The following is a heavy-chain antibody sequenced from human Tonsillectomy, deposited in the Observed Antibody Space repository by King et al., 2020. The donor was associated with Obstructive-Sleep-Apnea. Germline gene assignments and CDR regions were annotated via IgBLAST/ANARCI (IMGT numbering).Heavy chain of an antibody. CDR3: ARHRGFPGIAEKSWFDP. Sequence: LPLQESGPGLVKPSETLSLTCTVSGGSISSSSYYWGWIRQPPGKGLEWIGSIYYSGSTYYNPSLKSRVTISVDTSKNQFSLKLSSVTAADTAVYYCARHRGFPGIAEKSWFDPWGQGTLVTVSS. CDR2: IYYSGST. CDR1: GGSISSSSYY. J-gene: IGHJ5*02. D-gene: IGHD6-13*01. V-gene: IGHV4-39*01.